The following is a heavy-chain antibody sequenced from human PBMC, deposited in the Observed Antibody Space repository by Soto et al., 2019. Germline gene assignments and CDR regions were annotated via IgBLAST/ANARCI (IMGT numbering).Heavy chain of an antibody. V-gene: IGHV3-30-3*01. CDR2: ISYDGSNQ. Sequence: SLSLSCAGPGFTFSNFAMHWVRQAPGKGLEWVAVISYDGSNQYYADSVKGRFTISRDNAKNTLYLQMNSLRAEDTAVYYCARDTPSVYYDYWGEGILVTVSS. J-gene: IGHJ4*02. CDR3: ARDTPSVYYDY. D-gene: IGHD3-22*01. CDR1: GFTFSNFA.